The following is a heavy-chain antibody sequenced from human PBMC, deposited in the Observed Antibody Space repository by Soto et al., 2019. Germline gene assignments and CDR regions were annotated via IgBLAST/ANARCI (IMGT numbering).Heavy chain of an antibody. Sequence: ASVKVSCKASGYTFTSYAISWVRQAPGQGLEWMGGISANNGNTNYAQKLQGRVTMTTDTSTSTAYMELRSLRSDDTAVYYCARDSAPIAAAGSPPDAFDIWGQGTMVTVSS. CDR2: ISANNGNT. D-gene: IGHD6-13*01. CDR3: ARDSAPIAAAGSPPDAFDI. J-gene: IGHJ3*02. V-gene: IGHV1-18*01. CDR1: GYTFTSYA.